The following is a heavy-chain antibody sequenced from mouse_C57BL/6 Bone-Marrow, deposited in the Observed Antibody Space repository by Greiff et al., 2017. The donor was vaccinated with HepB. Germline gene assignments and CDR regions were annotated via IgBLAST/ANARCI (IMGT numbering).Heavy chain of an antibody. V-gene: IGHV1-61*01. J-gene: IGHJ3*01. CDR2: IYPSDSET. CDR1: GYTFTSYW. CDR3: ARGYGTSYWFAY. Sequence: QVQLQQPGAELVRPGSSVKLSCKASGYTFTSYWMDWVKQRPGQGLAWIGNIYPSDSETHYNQKFKDKATLTVDKSSSTSDMQLSSLTSEDSAVYDCARGYGTSYWFAYWGHVALVTDTA. D-gene: IGHD1-1*01.